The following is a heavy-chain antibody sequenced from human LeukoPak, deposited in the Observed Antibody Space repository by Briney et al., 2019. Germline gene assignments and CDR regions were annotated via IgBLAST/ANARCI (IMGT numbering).Heavy chain of an antibody. D-gene: IGHD2-15*01. CDR3: ARGRLTKVLGRSWTNDH. V-gene: IGHV4-39*07. CDR2: INHSGST. CDR1: GGSISSSSYY. J-gene: IGHJ4*02. Sequence: PSETLSLTCTVSGGSISSSSYYWSWIRQPPGKGLEWIGEINHSGSTNYNPSLKSRVTISVDTSKNQFSLKLSSVTAADTAVYYCARGRLTKVLGRSWTNDHWGQGTLVTVSS.